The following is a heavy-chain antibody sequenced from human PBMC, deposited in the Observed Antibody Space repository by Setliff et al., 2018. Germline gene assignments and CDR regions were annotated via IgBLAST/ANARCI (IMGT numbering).Heavy chain of an antibody. CDR3: RVWVDMIEVDS. V-gene: IGHV4-39*01. D-gene: IGHD3-22*01. CDR2: LFYSGST. CDR1: GGSITDITFY. J-gene: IGHJ4*02. Sequence: SETLSLTCTVSGGSITDITFYWGWVRQPPGKGLEWIGSLFYSGSTYYSPSLKSRVTISVDTSKNRFSLKLTSVTAADTAVYYCRVWVDMIEVDSWAQGTLVTVSS.